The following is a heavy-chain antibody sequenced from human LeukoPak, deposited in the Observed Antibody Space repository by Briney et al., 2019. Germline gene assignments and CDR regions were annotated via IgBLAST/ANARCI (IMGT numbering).Heavy chain of an antibody. CDR2: IWYDGSNK. V-gene: IGHV3-33*06. CDR1: GFTFSSYG. J-gene: IGHJ6*03. D-gene: IGHD2-2*01. Sequence: GRSLRLSCAASGFTFSSYGMHWVRQAPGKGLEWVAVIWYDGSNKYYADSVKGRFTISGDNSKNTLYLQMNSLRAEDTAVYYCAKGVAGTAAPDYYYYYYMDVWGKGTTVTVSS. CDR3: AKGVAGTAAPDYYYYYYMDV.